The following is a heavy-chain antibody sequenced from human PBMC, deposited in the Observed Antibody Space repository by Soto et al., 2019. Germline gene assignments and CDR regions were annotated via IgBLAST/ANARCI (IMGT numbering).Heavy chain of an antibody. CDR1: GYKVSTWHNFTSYW. CDR2: IYPGHSDV. J-gene: IGHJ4*02. V-gene: IGHV5-51*01. D-gene: IGHD6-19*01. CDR3: ATTPFSSDFFMYY. Sequence: GESLKISCMGSGYKVSTWHNFTSYWIGWVRQIPGKGLEWVGIIYPGHSDVRYSPSFQGEVTISADTSISTAYLQWSSLKASDTAIYYCATTPFSSDFFMYYWGPGTLVTVSS.